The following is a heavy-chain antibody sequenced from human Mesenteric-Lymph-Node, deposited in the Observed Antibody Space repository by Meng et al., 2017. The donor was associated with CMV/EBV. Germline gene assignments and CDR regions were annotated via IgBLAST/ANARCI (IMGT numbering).Heavy chain of an antibody. CDR3: ARQRSGSPRYFDY. J-gene: IGHJ4*02. V-gene: IGHV4-59*08. CDR2: IYNSGST. Sequence: SETLSLTCTVPDDSITNYYWSWIRQPPGKGLEWIGYIYNSGSTNYNPSLKSRVTISIDTSKNQFSLRVTSVTAADTAVYFCARQRSGSPRYFDYWGQGILVTVSS. D-gene: IGHD5-12*01. CDR1: DDSITNYY.